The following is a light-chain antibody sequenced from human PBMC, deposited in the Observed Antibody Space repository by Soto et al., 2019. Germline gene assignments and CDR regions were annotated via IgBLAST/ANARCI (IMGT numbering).Light chain of an antibody. CDR2: ATS. CDR1: QNITTF. J-gene: IGKJ2*03. Sequence: DINMTQSPPSLSASVGDRVTMTCRASQNITTFLNWYHQKPGKAPRLLIHATSNLQRGVQSRFSGSGSGTHFTLTIRNLQPEDFATFYCQPTFGAPYSFGQGTKLEI. CDR3: QPTFGAPYS. V-gene: IGKV1-39*01.